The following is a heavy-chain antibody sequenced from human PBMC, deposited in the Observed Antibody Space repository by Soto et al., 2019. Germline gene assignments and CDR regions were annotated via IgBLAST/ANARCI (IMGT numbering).Heavy chain of an antibody. J-gene: IGHJ3*02. CDR2: IYYSGST. D-gene: IGHD6-13*01. CDR1: GGSISSYY. CDR3: ARGKIAAARDAFDI. Sequence: QVQLQESGPGLVKPSETLSLTCTVSGGSISSYYWSWIRQPPGKGLAWIGYIYYSGSTNYNPSLKSRVTISVDTSKNQFSLKLSSVTAADTAVYYCARGKIAAARDAFDIWGQGTMVTVSS. V-gene: IGHV4-59*01.